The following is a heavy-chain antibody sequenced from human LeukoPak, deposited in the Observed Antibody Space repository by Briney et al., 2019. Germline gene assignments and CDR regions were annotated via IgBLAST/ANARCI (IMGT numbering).Heavy chain of an antibody. Sequence: PGGSLRLSCAASGFTFSSYEMNWVRQAPGKGLEWVSYISSSGSTIYYADSVKGRFTISRDNAKNSLYLQMNSLRAEDTAVYYCARVPPVATSYFDYWGQGTLVTVSS. CDR2: ISSSGSTI. D-gene: IGHD5-12*01. CDR3: ARVPPVATSYFDY. V-gene: IGHV3-48*03. CDR1: GFTFSSYE. J-gene: IGHJ4*02.